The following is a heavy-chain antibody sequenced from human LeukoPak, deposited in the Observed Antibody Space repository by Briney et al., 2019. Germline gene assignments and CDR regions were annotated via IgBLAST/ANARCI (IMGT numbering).Heavy chain of an antibody. V-gene: IGHV1-69*13. CDR2: IIPIFGIA. CDR1: GGTFSSYD. CDR3: AREACSGGSCYYIFDY. D-gene: IGHD2-15*01. J-gene: IGHJ4*02. Sequence: VASVKVSCKASGGTFSSYDISRVRQAPGQGLEWMGGIIPIFGIANYAQKFQGRVTITADESTSTAYMELSSLRSEDTAVYYCAREACSGGSCYYIFDYWGQGTLVTVSS.